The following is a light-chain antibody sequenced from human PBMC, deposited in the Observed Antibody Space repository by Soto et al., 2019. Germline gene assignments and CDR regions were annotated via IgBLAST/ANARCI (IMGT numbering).Light chain of an antibody. V-gene: IGKV3-20*01. J-gene: IGKJ4*01. CDR3: QQYGSYPLT. CDR1: QSVDSSY. Sequence: EVVLTQSPGALSLSPGERATLSCRASQSVDSSYFAWYQQRPGQAPRLLIYETSTRATGIPDRFSGSGSGTDFTLTVSRLEPEDFAVYFCQQYGSYPLTVGGGTKVDIK. CDR2: ETS.